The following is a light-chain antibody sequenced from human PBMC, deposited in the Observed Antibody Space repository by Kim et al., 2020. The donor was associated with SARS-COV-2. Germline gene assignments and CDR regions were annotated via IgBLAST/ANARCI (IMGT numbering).Light chain of an antibody. CDR2: AAS. CDR3: QQSYSTPQT. Sequence: AAVGDRVTITCRASQSISIYLKWYQQKPGKAPKLLIYAASSLQSGVPSRFSGSGSGTDFTLTISSLQPEDFATYYCQQSYSTPQTFGQGTKVDIK. V-gene: IGKV1-39*01. CDR1: QSISIY. J-gene: IGKJ1*01.